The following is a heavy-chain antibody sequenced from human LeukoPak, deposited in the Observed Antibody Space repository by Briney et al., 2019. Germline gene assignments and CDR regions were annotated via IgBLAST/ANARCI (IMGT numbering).Heavy chain of an antibody. J-gene: IGHJ4*02. CDR3: ARGAVPFDY. CDR1: GGSFSGYY. CDR2: INHSGST. Sequence: PSETLSLTCAVYGGSFSGYYWSWIRQPPGKGLEWIGEINHSGSTNYNPSLKSRVTMSADTSKNQFSLKLSSVTAADTAVYYCARGAVPFDYWGQGTLVTVSS. D-gene: IGHD6-19*01. V-gene: IGHV4-34*01.